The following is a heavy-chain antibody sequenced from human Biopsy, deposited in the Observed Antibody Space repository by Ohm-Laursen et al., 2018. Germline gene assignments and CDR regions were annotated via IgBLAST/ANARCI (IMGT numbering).Heavy chain of an antibody. V-gene: IGHV4-59*07. CDR1: GGPIDSYY. D-gene: IGHD3-3*01. J-gene: IGHJ4*02. CDR3: ARLSTLFGVADFTDD. Sequence: SDTLSLTCTVSGGPIDSYYWSWIRQPPGKALEWIGYIYFTGRTSYNPSLKSRVTMSVNTSKKQFSLRLSSVTAADTAVYYCARLSTLFGVADFTDDWGQGTLVTVSS. CDR2: IYFTGRT.